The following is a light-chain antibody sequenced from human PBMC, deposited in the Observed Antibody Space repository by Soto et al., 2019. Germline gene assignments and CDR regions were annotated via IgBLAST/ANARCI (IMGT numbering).Light chain of an antibody. Sequence: QSVLTQPPSVSGAPGQKVTISCTRSSSNIGAAYDVHWYQHLPGTAPKLLIYGNNNRPSGVPDRFSSSKSGTSASLATTGLQAEDEADYYCQSYDSSLSGWVFGGGTKLTVL. V-gene: IGLV1-40*01. CDR1: SSNIGAAYD. CDR2: GNN. J-gene: IGLJ3*02. CDR3: QSYDSSLSGWV.